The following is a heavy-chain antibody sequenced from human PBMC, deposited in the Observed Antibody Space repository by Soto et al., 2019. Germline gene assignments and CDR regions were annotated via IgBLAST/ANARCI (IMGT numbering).Heavy chain of an antibody. CDR2: INHSGST. CDR1: GGSFSGYY. Sequence: SETLSLTCTIYGGSFSGYYWSWIRQPPGKGLEWIGEINHSGSTNYSPSLKRRVSISVDTSKDKFSLNLSPVTAADTAVYYCASGKTRTARPSLRYYYYGLDVWGQGTTVTVSS. J-gene: IGHJ6*02. CDR3: ASGKTRTARPSLRYYYYGLDV. V-gene: IGHV4-34*01. D-gene: IGHD6-6*01.